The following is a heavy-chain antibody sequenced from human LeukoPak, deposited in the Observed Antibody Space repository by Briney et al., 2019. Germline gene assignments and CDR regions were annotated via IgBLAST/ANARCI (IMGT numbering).Heavy chain of an antibody. J-gene: IGHJ6*01. CDR2: IYTSGST. Sequence: SETLSLTCSVSGGPISSYYWRWLRQPAGKGLEWIGRIYTSGSTNYNPSLKSRDTMSVDTSKNQYSLKLSSVTAADTAVYYCARGLLWLPDYYYCGMDVWGQGTTVTVSS. V-gene: IGHV4-4*07. CDR3: ARGLLWLPDYYYCGMDV. CDR1: GGPISSYY. D-gene: IGHD5-18*01.